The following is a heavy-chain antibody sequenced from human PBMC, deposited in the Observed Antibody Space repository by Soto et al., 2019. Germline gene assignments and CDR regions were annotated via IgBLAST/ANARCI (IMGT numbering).Heavy chain of an antibody. V-gene: IGHV1-69*01. CDR2: IIPISETT. CDR3: ARSQGSSTSLEIYYYYYYGMDV. CDR1: GGTFISYA. Sequence: QVQLVQSGAEVKKPGSSVKVSCKASGGTFISYAISWVRQAPGQGLEWMGGIIPISETTNYAQKFQGRVTITADESKSTASMELSSLRSEDTAVYYCARSQGSSTSLEIYYYYYYGMDVWGQGTTVTVSS. J-gene: IGHJ6*02. D-gene: IGHD2-2*01.